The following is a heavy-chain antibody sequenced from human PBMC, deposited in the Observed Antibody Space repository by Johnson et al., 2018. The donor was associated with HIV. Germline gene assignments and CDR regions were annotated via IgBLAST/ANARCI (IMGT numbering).Heavy chain of an antibody. V-gene: IGHV3-30-3*01. J-gene: IGHJ3*02. CDR2: ISYDGSNK. CDR1: GFTFSSYA. Sequence: QVQLVESGGGVVQPGRSLRLSCAASGFTFSSYAMHWVRQAPGKGLEWVAVISYDGSNKYYADSVKGRFTISRDNSKNTLYLQMNSLRAEDTAVYYCARTFWGTYGWGPCGAFDIWGQGTMVTVSS. CDR3: ARTFWGTYGWGPCGAFDI. D-gene: IGHD3-10*01.